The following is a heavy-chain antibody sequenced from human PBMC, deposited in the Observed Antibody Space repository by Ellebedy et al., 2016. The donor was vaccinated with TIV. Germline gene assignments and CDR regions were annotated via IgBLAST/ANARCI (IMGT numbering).Heavy chain of an antibody. J-gene: IGHJ4*02. V-gene: IGHV4-4*02. D-gene: IGHD6-19*01. CDR1: GGSISSSNW. Sequence: MPSETLSLTCGVSGGSISSSNWWSWVRQPPGKGLEWIGEIYHSGRTNYNPSLKSRVTISVDKSKNQFSLKLSSVTAADTAVYYCARELVAGRVFDYWGQGTLVTVSS. CDR2: IYHSGRT. CDR3: ARELVAGRVFDY.